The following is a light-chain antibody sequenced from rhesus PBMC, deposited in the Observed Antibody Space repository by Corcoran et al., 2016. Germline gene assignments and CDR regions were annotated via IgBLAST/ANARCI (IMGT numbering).Light chain of an antibody. Sequence: DIQMTQSPSSLSASVGDTVTITCRASQGIGRWLAWYQQTPGKAPKLLIYKASSLQSGVPSRFSGRVSGTDCTLTISSLQSEDVATYRCQQYSSRPYSFGQGTKVEIK. V-gene: IGKV1-22*01. J-gene: IGKJ2*01. CDR1: QGIGRW. CDR3: QQYSSRPYS. CDR2: KAS.